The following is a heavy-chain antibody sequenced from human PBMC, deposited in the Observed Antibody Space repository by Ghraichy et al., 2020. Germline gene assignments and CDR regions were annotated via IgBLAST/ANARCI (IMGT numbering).Heavy chain of an antibody. CDR2: ISYDGSNK. CDR1: GFTFSSYA. V-gene: IGHV3-30-3*01. J-gene: IGHJ6*02. Sequence: GESLNISCAASGFTFSSYAMHWVRQAPGKGLEWVAVISYDGSNKYYADSVKGRFTISRDNSKNTLYLQMNSLRAEDTAVYYCAREDYGMDVWGQGTTVTVSS. CDR3: AREDYGMDV.